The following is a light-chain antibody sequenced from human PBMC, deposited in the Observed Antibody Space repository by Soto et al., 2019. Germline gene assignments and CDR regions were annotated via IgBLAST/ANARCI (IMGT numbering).Light chain of an antibody. J-gene: IGLJ1*01. CDR2: QDS. CDR3: QAWDSSKGV. V-gene: IGLV3-1*01. CDR1: KLGDKY. Sequence: YELTQPPSVSVSPGQTASITCSGDKLGDKYACWYQQKPGQSPVLVIYQDSKRPSGIPERFSGSNSGNTATLTISGTQAMDEADYYCQAWDSSKGVFGTGTKVTVL.